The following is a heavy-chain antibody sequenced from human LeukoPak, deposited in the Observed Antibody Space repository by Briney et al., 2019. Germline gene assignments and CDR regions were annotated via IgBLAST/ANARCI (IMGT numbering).Heavy chain of an antibody. CDR2: IYYSGST. J-gene: IGHJ6*02. CDR3: ARHDSSGYYYYGMDG. Sequence: SETLSLTCTVSGGSISSYYWSWIRQPPGKGLEWIGYIYYSGSTNYNASLKSRVTISVNTSKNQFSLKLSSVTAADTAVYYCARHDSSGYYYYGMDGWGQGTTVTVSS. CDR1: GGSISSYY. V-gene: IGHV4-59*08. D-gene: IGHD3-22*01.